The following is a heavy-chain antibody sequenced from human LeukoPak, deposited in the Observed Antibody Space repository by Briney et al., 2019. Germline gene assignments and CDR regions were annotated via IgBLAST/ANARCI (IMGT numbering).Heavy chain of an antibody. CDR3: AKGIGAGDYGMDV. J-gene: IGHJ6*02. Sequence: GSLRLSCAASGFTFSNYNTNWVRQAPGKGLEWVSYISSSSSTIYYADSVKGRFTISRDNSKNTLYLQMNSLRAEDTALYYCAKGIGAGDYGMDVWGQGTTVTVSS. CDR1: GFTFSNYN. D-gene: IGHD6-13*01. CDR2: ISSSSSTI. V-gene: IGHV3-48*01.